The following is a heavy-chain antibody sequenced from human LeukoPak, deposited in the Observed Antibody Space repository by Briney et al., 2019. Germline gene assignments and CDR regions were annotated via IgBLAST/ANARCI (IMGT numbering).Heavy chain of an antibody. CDR1: GGTFSSYA. J-gene: IGHJ4*02. CDR3: ARDSSGWGRAFDY. CDR2: MNPNSGNT. V-gene: IGHV1-8*02. Sequence: ASVKVSCKASGGTFSSYAINWVRQATGQGLEWMGWMNPNSGNTGYAQKFQGRVTMTRNTSISTAYMELSSLRSEDTAVYYCARDSSGWGRAFDYWGQGTLVTVSS. D-gene: IGHD6-19*01.